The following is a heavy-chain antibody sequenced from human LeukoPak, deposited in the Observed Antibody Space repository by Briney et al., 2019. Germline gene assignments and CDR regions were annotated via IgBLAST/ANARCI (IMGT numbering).Heavy chain of an antibody. Sequence: KPGGSLRLSCAASGSTFSSYSMNWVRQAPGKGLEWVSSISSSSYIYYADSVKGRFTISRDNAKNSLYLQMNSLRAEDTAVYHCARDFYGDYPSRYFDYWGQGTLVTVSS. D-gene: IGHD4-17*01. CDR3: ARDFYGDYPSRYFDY. CDR1: GSTFSSYS. V-gene: IGHV3-21*01. CDR2: ISSSSYI. J-gene: IGHJ4*02.